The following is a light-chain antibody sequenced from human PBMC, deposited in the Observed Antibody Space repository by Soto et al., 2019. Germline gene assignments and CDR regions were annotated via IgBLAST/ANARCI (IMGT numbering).Light chain of an antibody. Sequence: IQLTQSPSSLSASVGDRVTITCRASQDIRSALGWYQQKPGKVPKLLIYAASYLQSGVPSRFSGSGSGTDFTLTISGLRPEDFATYYCLLDFSYFWAFGQGTKVDI. V-gene: IGKV1-6*01. CDR3: LLDFSYFWA. J-gene: IGKJ1*01. CDR1: QDIRSA. CDR2: AAS.